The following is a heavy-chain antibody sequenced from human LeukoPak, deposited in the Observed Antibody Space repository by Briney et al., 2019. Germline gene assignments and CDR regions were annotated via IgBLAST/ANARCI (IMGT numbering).Heavy chain of an antibody. CDR2: ISGSGGTA. CDR3: AKKGYYDGSGYYMYYFDH. CDR1: GFTFSIYA. D-gene: IGHD3-22*01. J-gene: IGHJ4*02. Sequence: GGSLRLSCAASGFTFSIYAMSWVRQAPGKGLEWVAAISGSGGTAYYADSVKGRFTISRDNSKNTLYLQMNSLRAEDTAVYYCAKKGYYDGSGYYMYYFDHWGQGTLVTVSS. V-gene: IGHV3-23*01.